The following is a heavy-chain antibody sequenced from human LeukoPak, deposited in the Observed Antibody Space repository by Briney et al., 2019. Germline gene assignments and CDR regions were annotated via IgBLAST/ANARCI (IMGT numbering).Heavy chain of an antibody. CDR1: GYSISSGYY. V-gene: IGHV4-38-2*01. CDR2: MYHSGST. CDR3: ATITISGNVWSFSDLRIDF. J-gene: IGHJ4*02. D-gene: IGHD6-19*01. Sequence: NPSETLSLTCAVSGYSISSGYYWGWIHQPPGKGLEWIGSMYHSGSTYYNPSLKSRVSMSLDTSKNQVSLNLTSVTAADTAVYYCATITISGNVWSFSDLRIDFWGRGTVVTVSS.